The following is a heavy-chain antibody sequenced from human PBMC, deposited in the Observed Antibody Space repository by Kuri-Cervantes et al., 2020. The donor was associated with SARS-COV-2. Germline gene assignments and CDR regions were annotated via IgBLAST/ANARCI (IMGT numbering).Heavy chain of an antibody. J-gene: IGHJ5*02. CDR1: GGSFSGYY. CDR2: IKHSGST. CDR3: AREGLQGVGCFDP. V-gene: IGHV4-34*01. Sequence: SETLSLTCAVYGGSFSGYYVSWIRQAPGKGLEWIGEIKHSGSTNYNPSRKSRVTISVDTSKNQFSLKLSSVTAADTAVYYCAREGLQGVGCFDPWGQGTQVTVSS. D-gene: IGHD4-11*01.